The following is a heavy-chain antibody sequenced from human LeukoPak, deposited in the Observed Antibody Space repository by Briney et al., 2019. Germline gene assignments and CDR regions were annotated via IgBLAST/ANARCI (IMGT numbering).Heavy chain of an antibody. V-gene: IGHV4-4*07. CDR2: IYTSGST. D-gene: IGHD4-17*01. CDR3: ARDRDYGDYGWYFDL. CDR1: GGSISSYY. Sequence: SETLSLTCTVSGGSISSYYWSWIRQPAGKGLEWIGRIYTSGSTNYNPSLKSRVTMSVDTSKNQFSLKLSSVTAADTAVYYCARDRDYGDYGWYFDLWGRGTLVTVSS. J-gene: IGHJ2*01.